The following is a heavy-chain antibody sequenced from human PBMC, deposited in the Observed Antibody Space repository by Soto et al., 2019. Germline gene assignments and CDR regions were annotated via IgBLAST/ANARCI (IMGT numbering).Heavy chain of an antibody. V-gene: IGHV4-34*01. Sequence: PSETLSLTCAVYGGSFSDYYWTWIRQPPGKGLEWIGEINHSGNTNYNPSLKSRVTISVDTSKNQFSLRLSSVTAADTAVYYCARFEYYYGSASSDYWGQGTLVTVSS. D-gene: IGHD3-10*01. CDR1: GGSFSDYY. CDR3: ARFEYYYGSASSDY. CDR2: INHSGNT. J-gene: IGHJ4*02.